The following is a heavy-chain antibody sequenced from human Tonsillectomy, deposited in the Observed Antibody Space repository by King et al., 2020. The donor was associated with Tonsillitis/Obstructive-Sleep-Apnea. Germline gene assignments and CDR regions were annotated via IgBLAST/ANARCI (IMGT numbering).Heavy chain of an antibody. CDR3: ARSDDILTSGDDAFDI. V-gene: IGHV4-59*08. Sequence: VQLQESGPGLVKPSETLSLTCTVSGGSISSYYWSWIRQPPGKGLEWIGYIYYSGSTNYNPSLKSRVTISVDTSKNQFSLKLTSVTAADTAVYSCARSDDILTSGDDAFDIWGQGTMVTVSS. CDR2: IYYSGST. D-gene: IGHD3-9*01. J-gene: IGHJ3*02. CDR1: GGSISSYY.